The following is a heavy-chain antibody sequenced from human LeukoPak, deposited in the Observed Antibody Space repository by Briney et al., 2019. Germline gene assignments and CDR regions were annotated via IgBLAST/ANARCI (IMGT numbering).Heavy chain of an antibody. CDR1: GGSFSGYY. J-gene: IGHJ6*03. CDR3: ARGGSYYYDSSGYWAFYYYYYMDV. Sequence: SESLSLTCAVYGGSFSGYYWSWIRQPPGKGLEWIGEINHSGSTNYNPSLKSRVTISVDTSKNQFSLKLSSVTAADTAVYYCARGGSYYYDSSGYWAFYYYYYMDVWGKGTTVTVSS. V-gene: IGHV4-34*01. D-gene: IGHD3-22*01. CDR2: INHSGST.